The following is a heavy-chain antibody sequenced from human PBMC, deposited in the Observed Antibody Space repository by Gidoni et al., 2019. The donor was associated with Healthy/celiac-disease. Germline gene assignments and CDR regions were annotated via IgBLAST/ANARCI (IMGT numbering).Heavy chain of an antibody. V-gene: IGHV3-64*01. J-gene: IGHJ6*02. CDR2: ISSNGGST. CDR1: GFTFSSYA. Sequence: EVQLVESGGGLVQPGGSLRLSCAASGFTFSSYAMHWVRQAPGKGLEYVSAISSNGGSTYYANSVKGRFTISRDNSKNTLYLQMGSLRAEDMAVYYCARCSFGTSCSETDPNSYYGMDVWGQGTTVTVSS. D-gene: IGHD2-2*01. CDR3: ARCSFGTSCSETDPNSYYGMDV.